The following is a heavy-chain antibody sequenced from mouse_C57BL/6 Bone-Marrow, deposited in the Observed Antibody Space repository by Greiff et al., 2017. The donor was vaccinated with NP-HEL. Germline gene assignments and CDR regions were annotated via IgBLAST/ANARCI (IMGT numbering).Heavy chain of an antibody. CDR3: ARRTGPYWYFDV. Sequence: DVKLQESGPGLVKPSQSLSLTCSVTGYSITSGYYWNWIRQFPGNKLEWMGYISYDGSNNYNPSLKNRISITRDTSKNQFFLKLNSVTTEDTATYYCARRTGPYWYFDVWGTGTTVTVSS. D-gene: IGHD4-1*01. CDR1: GYSITSGYY. CDR2: ISYDGSN. J-gene: IGHJ1*03. V-gene: IGHV3-6*01.